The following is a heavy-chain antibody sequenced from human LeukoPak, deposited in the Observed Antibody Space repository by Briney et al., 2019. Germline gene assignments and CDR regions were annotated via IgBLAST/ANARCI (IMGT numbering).Heavy chain of an antibody. CDR3: ARQVVERWLDYFDY. CDR2: IYSDGTT. CDR1: GDSIGSNF. J-gene: IGHJ4*02. V-gene: IGHV4-4*07. Sequence: PSETLSLTCAVSGDSIGSNFWSWIRQPAGKGLEWIGRIYSDGTTNYNPSLQSRVTLSLDTSKNQFSLKLNSVTAADTAVYFCARQVVERWLDYFDYWGQGTLVTVSS. D-gene: IGHD6-19*01.